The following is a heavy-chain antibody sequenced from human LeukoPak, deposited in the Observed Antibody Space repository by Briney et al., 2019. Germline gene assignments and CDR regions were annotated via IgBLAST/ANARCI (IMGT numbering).Heavy chain of an antibody. CDR2: INHSGST. J-gene: IGHJ4*02. V-gene: IGHV4-34*01. D-gene: IGHD3-10*01. CDR1: GGSFSGYY. CDR3: AKHYYTSGPY. Sequence: SETLSLTCAVYGGSFSGYYWSWIRQPPGKGLEWIGEINHSGSTNYNPSLKSRVTISVDTSKNQFSLKLSSVTAADTAVYYCAKHYYTSGPYLGQGTLVTVSS.